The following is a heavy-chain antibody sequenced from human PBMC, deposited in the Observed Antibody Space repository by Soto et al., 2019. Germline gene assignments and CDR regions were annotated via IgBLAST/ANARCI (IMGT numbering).Heavy chain of an antibody. Sequence: EVQLVESGGGLAKPGGSLRLSCAASGFTFSNAWMSWVRQAPGKGLEWVGRIKSKTDGGTTDYAAPVKGRFTISRDDSKNTLYLHMNSLKTEDTAVYYCTTDSLVLRFLEWAFDPWGQGTLVTVSS. CDR3: TTDSLVLRFLEWAFDP. D-gene: IGHD3-3*01. J-gene: IGHJ5*02. V-gene: IGHV3-15*01. CDR1: GFTFSNAW. CDR2: IKSKTDGGTT.